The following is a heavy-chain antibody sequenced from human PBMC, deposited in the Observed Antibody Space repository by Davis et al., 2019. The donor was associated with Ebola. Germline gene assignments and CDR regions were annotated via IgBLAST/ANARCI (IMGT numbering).Heavy chain of an antibody. Sequence: ASVKVSCKASGFTFTDYYMHWVRQAPRQGLEWMGWIKLNSGGTNYAQRFQDRVTMTRDTSISTAYMELSGLRSEDTAVYYCAKTARAAGRMIEETRVYKFYYMDVWGKGTTVIVS. V-gene: IGHV1-2*02. J-gene: IGHJ6*03. D-gene: IGHD6-13*01. CDR1: GFTFTDYY. CDR2: IKLNSGGT. CDR3: AKTARAAGRMIEETRVYKFYYMDV.